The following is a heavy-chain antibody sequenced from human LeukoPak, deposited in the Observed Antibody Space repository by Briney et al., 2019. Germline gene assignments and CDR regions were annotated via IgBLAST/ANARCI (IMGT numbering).Heavy chain of an antibody. Sequence: PGRSLRLSCAASGFTFSSYGMHWVRQAAGKGLEWVSVIWYDGSNKYYADSVKGRFTIYRDNSKNTLYLQMNSLRAEDTAVYYCAREGNSGSYSDFDYWGQGTLVTVSS. CDR3: AREGNSGSYSDFDY. CDR1: GFTFSSYG. V-gene: IGHV3-33*01. D-gene: IGHD1-26*01. J-gene: IGHJ4*02. CDR2: IWYDGSNK.